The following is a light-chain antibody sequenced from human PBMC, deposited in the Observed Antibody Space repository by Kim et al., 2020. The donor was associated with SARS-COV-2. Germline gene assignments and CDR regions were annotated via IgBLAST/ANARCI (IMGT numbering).Light chain of an antibody. V-gene: IGLV2-14*03. Sequence: GQAITISCPGTSSDPGGYNYVYWYQQRPGKAPKLLIYDVTKWRSGVSNRFSGSKSGNTASLTISGLQAEDEADYYCRSYTSSKTWVFGRGTQLTVL. CDR2: DVT. J-gene: IGLJ3*02. CDR3: RSYTSSKTWV. CDR1: SSDPGGYNY.